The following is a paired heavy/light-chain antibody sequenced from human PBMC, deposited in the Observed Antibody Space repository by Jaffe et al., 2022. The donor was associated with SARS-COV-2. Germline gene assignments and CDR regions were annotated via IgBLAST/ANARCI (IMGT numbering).Light chain of an antibody. CDR1: ISNFGNIY. V-gene: IGLV1-51*01. J-gene: IGLJ2*01. Sequence: QSVLTQPPSVSAAPGQKVTISCSESISNFGNIYISWYQHLPGTAPKLLIYDNDKRPSGIPARFSASKSGPSATLDIAGLQPGDEADYYCATWDNSLSVEVFGGGTKVTVL. CDR2: DND. CDR3: ATWDNSLSVEV.
Heavy chain of an antibody. CDR3: ARFNYGDYRRVGFQH. V-gene: IGHV1-2*06. J-gene: IGHJ1*01. CDR2: VNPDNGGT. D-gene: IGHD4-17*01. CDR1: GYSFTHYY. Sequence: QVQLVQSGAEVKQSGASVRVSCKASGYSFTHYYIHWVRRAPGQGLEWMGRVNPDNGGTNLAQHFQGRVTMTRDTSINTAYMQLNSLKSDDTAVYYCARFNYGDYRRVGFQHWGQGTLITVSS.